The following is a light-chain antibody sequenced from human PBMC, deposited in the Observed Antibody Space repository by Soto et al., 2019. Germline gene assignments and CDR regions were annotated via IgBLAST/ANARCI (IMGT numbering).Light chain of an antibody. CDR1: SSDVGSYNR. J-gene: IGLJ1*01. V-gene: IGLV2-18*02. CDR2: EVS. CDR3: YSSTSSNPYV. Sequence: TLTQPPSVSGSPGQSVTISCSGTSSDVGSYNRVSWYQQAPGTAPKVMIYEVSNRPSGVPDRFSGSKPGNTASLTISGLQPEDEADYYCYSSTSSNPYVDGTGTKVTVL.